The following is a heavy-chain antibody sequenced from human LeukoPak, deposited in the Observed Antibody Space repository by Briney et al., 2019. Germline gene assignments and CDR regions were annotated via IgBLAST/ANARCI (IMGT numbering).Heavy chain of an antibody. CDR3: ARGHTRITMLRGSRSAYYFDY. Sequence: ASVKVSCKASGYTFTSYGIGWVRQAPGQGLEWMGWISAYNGNTNYAQKLQGRVTMTTDTSTSTAYMELRSLRSDDTAVYYCARGHTRITMLRGSRSAYYFDYWGQGTLVTVSS. V-gene: IGHV1-18*01. CDR2: ISAYNGNT. CDR1: GYTFTSYG. D-gene: IGHD3-10*01. J-gene: IGHJ4*02.